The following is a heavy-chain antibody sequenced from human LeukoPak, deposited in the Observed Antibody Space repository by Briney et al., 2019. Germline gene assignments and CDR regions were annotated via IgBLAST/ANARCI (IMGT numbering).Heavy chain of an antibody. CDR3: ARDRGYCSSTSCYEEGGLDY. Sequence: ASVKVSCKASGYTFTGYYMHWVRQAPGQGREWMGWINPNSGGTNYAQKFQGRVTMTRDTSISTVYMELSRLRSDDTAVYYCARDRGYCSSTSCYEEGGLDYWGQGTLVTVSS. CDR2: INPNSGGT. D-gene: IGHD2-2*01. V-gene: IGHV1-2*02. J-gene: IGHJ4*02. CDR1: GYTFTGYY.